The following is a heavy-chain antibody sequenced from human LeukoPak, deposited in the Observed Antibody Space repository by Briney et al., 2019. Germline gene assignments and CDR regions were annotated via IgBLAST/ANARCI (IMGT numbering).Heavy chain of an antibody. CDR1: GFTFSSYW. Sequence: GGSLRLSCAASGFTFSSYWMSWVRQAPGKGLEWVSVIYSGGSTYYADSVKGRFTISRDNSKNTLYLQMNSLRAEDTAVYYCAKGDITMIPDWGQGTLVTVSS. D-gene: IGHD3-22*01. CDR3: AKGDITMIPD. J-gene: IGHJ4*02. CDR2: IYSGGST. V-gene: IGHV3-53*01.